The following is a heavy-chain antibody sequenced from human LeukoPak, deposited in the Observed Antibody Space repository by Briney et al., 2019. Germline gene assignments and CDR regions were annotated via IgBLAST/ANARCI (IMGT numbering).Heavy chain of an antibody. J-gene: IGHJ3*02. CDR3: ARGHPHGYCSSTSCYDDAFDI. CDR1: GGSFSGYY. CDR2: INHSGST. D-gene: IGHD2-2*03. V-gene: IGHV4-34*01. Sequence: PSETLPLTCAVYGGSFSGYYWSWIRQPPGKGLEWIGEINHSGSTNYNPSLKSRVTISVDTSKNQFSLKLSSVTAADTAVYYCARGHPHGYCSSTSCYDDAFDIWGQGTMVTVSS.